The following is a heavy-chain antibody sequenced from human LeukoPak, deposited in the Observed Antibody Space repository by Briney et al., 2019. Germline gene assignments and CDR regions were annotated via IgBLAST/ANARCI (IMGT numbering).Heavy chain of an antibody. CDR1: GFTVSSNY. CDR2: IYSGGST. CDR3: AKVIIAAAGGSDY. J-gene: IGHJ4*02. D-gene: IGHD6-13*01. Sequence: GGSLRLSCAASGFTVSSNYMSWVRQAPGKGLEWVSVIYSGGSTYYADSVKGRFTISRDNSKNTLYLQMNSLRAEDTAVYYCAKVIIAAAGGSDYWGQGTLVTVSS. V-gene: IGHV3-53*01.